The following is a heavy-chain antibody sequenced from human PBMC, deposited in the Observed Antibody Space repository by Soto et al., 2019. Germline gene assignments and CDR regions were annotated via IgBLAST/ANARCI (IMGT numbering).Heavy chain of an antibody. CDR3: AKDTSVAVAGIDY. CDR2: ISGSGGST. V-gene: IGHV3-23*01. D-gene: IGHD6-19*01. CDR1: GFTFSSYA. Sequence: GSLRLSCAASGFTFSSYAMSWVRQAPGKGLEWDSAISGSGGSTYYADSVKGRFTISRDNSKNTLYLQMNSLRAEDTAVYYCAKDTSVAVAGIDYWGQGTLVTVSS. J-gene: IGHJ4*02.